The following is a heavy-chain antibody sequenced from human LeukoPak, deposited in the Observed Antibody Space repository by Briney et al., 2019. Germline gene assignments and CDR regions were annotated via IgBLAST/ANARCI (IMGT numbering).Heavy chain of an antibody. CDR3: ARDGAGAVAGTVNWFDP. J-gene: IGHJ5*02. CDR2: IIPIFGTA. Sequence: SVKVSCKASGGTFSSYAISWVRQAPGQGLEWMGGIIPIFGTANYAQKFQGRVTMTTDTSTSTAYMELRSLRSDDTAVYYCARDGAGAVAGTVNWFDPWGQGTLVTVSS. CDR1: GGTFSSYA. D-gene: IGHD6-19*01. V-gene: IGHV1-69*05.